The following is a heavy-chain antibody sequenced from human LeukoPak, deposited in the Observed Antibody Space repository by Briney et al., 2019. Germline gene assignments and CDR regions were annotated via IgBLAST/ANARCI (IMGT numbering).Heavy chain of an antibody. Sequence: PGGSLSLSCTASGFTFNIYGMNWVRQAPGKGLEWISYISSSGSTIYYADSVKGRFTISRDNAKNSLYLQMNSLRAEDTAVYYCARDLGQWLVPSSFDYWGQGTLVTVSS. J-gene: IGHJ4*02. CDR1: GFTFNIYG. CDR2: ISSSGSTI. CDR3: ARDLGQWLVPSSFDY. V-gene: IGHV3-48*04. D-gene: IGHD6-19*01.